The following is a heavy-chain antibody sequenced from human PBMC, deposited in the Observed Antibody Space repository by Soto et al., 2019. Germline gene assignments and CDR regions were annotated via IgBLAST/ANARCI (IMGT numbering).Heavy chain of an antibody. CDR3: ARDTGGSYDF. D-gene: IGHD1-26*01. Sequence: EVQLVASGGGLVQPGGSLRLSCAASGFTFSDYYMDWVRQLPGMGLEWVGRTRNKANNYAAEYAPSVRGRFNISRHDSEDSMFLQLNSLKTEDTAVYYCARDTGGSYDFWGQGALVTVSS. V-gene: IGHV3-72*01. J-gene: IGHJ4*02. CDR2: TRNKANNYAA. CDR1: GFTFSDYY.